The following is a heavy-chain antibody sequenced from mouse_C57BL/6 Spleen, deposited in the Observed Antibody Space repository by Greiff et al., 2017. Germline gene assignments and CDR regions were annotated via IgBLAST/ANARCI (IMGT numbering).Heavy chain of an antibody. V-gene: IGHV1-55*01. Sequence: QVQLQQPGAELVKPGASVKMSCKASGYTFTSYWITWVKQRPGQGLEWIGDIYPGSGSTNYNEKFKSKATLTVDTSSSTAYMQLSSLTSEDSAVYYCARVDRGDYDERGYYFDYWGQGTTLTVSS. CDR3: ARVDRGDYDERGYYFDY. D-gene: IGHD2-4*01. CDR2: IYPGSGST. CDR1: GYTFTSYW. J-gene: IGHJ2*01.